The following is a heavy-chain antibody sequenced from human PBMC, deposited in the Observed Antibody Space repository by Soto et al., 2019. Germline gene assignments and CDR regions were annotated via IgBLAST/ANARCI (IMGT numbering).Heavy chain of an antibody. CDR3: ARDRVPSLKPRYCSGGSCYSGFDY. CDR1: GFTFSSYS. Sequence: EVQLVESGGGLVQPGGSLRLSCAASGFTFSSYSMNWVRQAPGKGLEWVSYISSSGSTIYYADSVKGRFTISRDNAKNSLYLQMNSLGDEDTAVYYCARDRVPSLKPRYCSGGSCYSGFDYWGQGTLVTVSS. V-gene: IGHV3-48*02. J-gene: IGHJ4*02. D-gene: IGHD2-15*01. CDR2: ISSSGSTI.